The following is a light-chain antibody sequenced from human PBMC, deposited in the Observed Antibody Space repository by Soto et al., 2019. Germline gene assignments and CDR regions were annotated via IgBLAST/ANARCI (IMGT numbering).Light chain of an antibody. CDR3: QQYGYSVT. J-gene: IGKJ4*01. Sequence: IVLPQSPATLSLSPGERATLSCRASQSVSSSYLAWYQQKPGRAHRLLIYGASSRAPGIPDRFSVSGSGTDFTLTISRLEPEDFAMYYCQQYGYSVTFGGGTKVDIK. V-gene: IGKV3-20*01. CDR2: GAS. CDR1: QSVSSSY.